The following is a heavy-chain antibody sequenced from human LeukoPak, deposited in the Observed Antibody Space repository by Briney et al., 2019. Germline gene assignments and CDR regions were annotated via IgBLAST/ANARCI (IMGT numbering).Heavy chain of an antibody. D-gene: IGHD5-12*01. CDR2: IIPIFGTA. V-gene: IGHV1-69*05. CDR1: GGTFSSSA. J-gene: IGHJ5*02. Sequence: SVKVSCKASGGTFSSSAIIWVRQAPGQGLEWMGGIIPIFGTANYAQKFQGRVTITTDESTSTAYMELSSLRSEDTAVYYCARDQCGYSGYVPFDPWGQGTLVTVSS. CDR3: ARDQCGYSGYVPFDP.